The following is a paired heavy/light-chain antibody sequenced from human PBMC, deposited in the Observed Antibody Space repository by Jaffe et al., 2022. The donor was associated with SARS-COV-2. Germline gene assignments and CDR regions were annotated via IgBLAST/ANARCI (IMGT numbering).Heavy chain of an antibody. CDR3: AKPIPATRRTYYVMDV. V-gene: IGHV3-23*01. CDR2: ISGRSDDT. Sequence: EVQLLESGGGLVQPGGSLRLSCAASGFSFSSYAMSWVRQAPGKGLEWVSSISGRSDDTHYADSVKGRFTISRDNSKFTLYLQLNSLRAEDTAAYYCAKPIPATRRTYYVMDVWGQGTMVTVFS. CDR1: GFSFSSYA. D-gene: IGHD6-13*01. J-gene: IGHJ6*02.
Light chain of an antibody. Sequence: EIVMTQSPATLSVSPGERATLSCRASQSVSSDLAWYHQKPGQVPRLLIYGASTRATGIPARFSGSGSGTEFTLTISSLQSEDFAVYYCQQYNNWPLTFGGGTKVEIK. CDR2: GAS. J-gene: IGKJ4*01. V-gene: IGKV3-15*01. CDR1: QSVSSD. CDR3: QQYNNWPLT.